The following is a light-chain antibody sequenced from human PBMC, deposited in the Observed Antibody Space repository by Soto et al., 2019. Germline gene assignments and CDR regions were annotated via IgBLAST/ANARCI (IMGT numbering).Light chain of an antibody. Sequence: DIQITQSPSTLSASVGDRVTITCRASQSISSWLAWYQQKPGKAPKLLIYDASSLESGVPSRFSGSGSGTEFTLTISSLQPEDVAAYYCQKYNSAPLTFGGGTKVDIK. V-gene: IGKV1-5*01. CDR2: DAS. CDR1: QSISSW. CDR3: QKYNSAPLT. J-gene: IGKJ4*01.